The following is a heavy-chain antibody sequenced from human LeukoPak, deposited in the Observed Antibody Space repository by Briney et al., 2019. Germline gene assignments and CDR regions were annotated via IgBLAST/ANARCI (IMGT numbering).Heavy chain of an antibody. CDR1: GFTFSSYG. Sequence: PGGSLRLSFAASGFTFSSYGMHWVRQAPGKGLEWVAFIRYDGSNKYYADSVKGRFTISRDNSKNTLYLQMNSLRAEDTAVYYCAKDLSVLLWFGEPNDAFDIWGQGTMVTVSS. D-gene: IGHD3-10*01. V-gene: IGHV3-30*02. CDR2: IRYDGSNK. J-gene: IGHJ3*02. CDR3: AKDLSVLLWFGEPNDAFDI.